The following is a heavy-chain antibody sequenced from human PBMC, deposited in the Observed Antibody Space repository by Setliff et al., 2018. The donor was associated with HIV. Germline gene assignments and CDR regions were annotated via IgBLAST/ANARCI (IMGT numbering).Heavy chain of an antibody. J-gene: IGHJ4*02. CDR2: IYHSGST. CDR1: GDSIRSGDYY. Sequence: PSETLSLTCTVSGDSIRSGDYYWTWIRQPPGKGLEWIGSIYHSGSTYYNPSLKSRVTISVDTSKNHLSLKLTSVTAADTGLYYCVFGLRFSPFDNWGQGTLVTVSS. CDR3: VFGLRFSPFDN. V-gene: IGHV4-39*02. D-gene: IGHD5-12*01.